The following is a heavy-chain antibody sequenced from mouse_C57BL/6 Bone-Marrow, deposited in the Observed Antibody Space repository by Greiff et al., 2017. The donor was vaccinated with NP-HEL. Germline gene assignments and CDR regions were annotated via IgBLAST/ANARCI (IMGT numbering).Heavy chain of an antibody. J-gene: IGHJ4*01. V-gene: IGHV5-12*01. Sequence: EVQLVESGGGLVQPGGSLKLSCAASGFTFSDYYMYWVRQTPEKRLEWVAYISNGGGSSCYPDTVQGRFTISGDNAKNTLYLQMSSLKSEDTAVYYCARQAQYYYAMDYWGQGTSVTVSS. CDR1: GFTFSDYY. CDR2: ISNGGGSS. CDR3: ARQAQYYYAMDY. D-gene: IGHD1-3*01.